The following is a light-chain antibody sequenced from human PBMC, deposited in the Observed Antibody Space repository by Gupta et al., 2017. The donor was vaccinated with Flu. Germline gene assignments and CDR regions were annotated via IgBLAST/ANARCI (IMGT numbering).Light chain of an antibody. CDR2: GAS. V-gene: IGKV3-15*01. CDR1: PSVSSN. Sequence: PATLSVSPGERATPACWARPSVSSNLAWYQQKPGQGPRLLIHGASTRATGIPARFSGSGSGTEFTLTISSLQSEDFAVYYCQQYMNWPRTFGQGTRVEIK. CDR3: QQYMNWPRT. J-gene: IGKJ1*01.